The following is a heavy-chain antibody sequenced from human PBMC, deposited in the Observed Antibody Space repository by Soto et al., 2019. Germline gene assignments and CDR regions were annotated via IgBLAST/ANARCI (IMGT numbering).Heavy chain of an antibody. Sequence: QSQTLSLTCTVSGGSISSGGYYWSWIRQHPGKGLEWIGYIYYSGSTYYNPSLKSRVTISVDTSKNQFSLKLSSVTAADTAVYYCARGLSRDGYKNDAFDIWGQGTMVTVSS. V-gene: IGHV4-31*03. D-gene: IGHD5-12*01. CDR1: GGSISSGGYY. CDR2: IYYSGST. J-gene: IGHJ3*02. CDR3: ARGLSRDGYKNDAFDI.